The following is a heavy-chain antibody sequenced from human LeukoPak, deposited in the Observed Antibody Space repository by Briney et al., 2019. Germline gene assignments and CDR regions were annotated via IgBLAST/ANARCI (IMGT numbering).Heavy chain of an antibody. Sequence: PGGSLRLSCAASGFTFSNYSMNWVRQAPGKGLEWVSSISSSSTYIYYADSVKGRFTISRDNAKNSLSLQMNSLRAEDTAVYYCARDLSVTGTYWFDPWGQGTLVT. CDR3: ARDLSVTGTYWFDP. CDR1: GFTFSNYS. J-gene: IGHJ5*02. CDR2: ISSSSTYI. D-gene: IGHD6-19*01. V-gene: IGHV3-21*01.